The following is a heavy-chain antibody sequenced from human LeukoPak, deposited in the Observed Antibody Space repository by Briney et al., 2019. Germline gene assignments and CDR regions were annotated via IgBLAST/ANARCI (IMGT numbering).Heavy chain of an antibody. CDR1: GYTFSNAW. CDR2: IKSKTDGGTT. V-gene: IGHV3-15*01. D-gene: IGHD3-10*01. J-gene: IGHJ6*04. Sequence: GGSLRLPCAASGYTFSNAWMSWVRQAPGKGLEWVGRIKSKTDGGTTDYAAPVKGRFTISRDDSKNTLYLQMNSLKTEDTAVYYCTTTMVRESLNYYYYGMDVWGKGTTVTVSS. CDR3: TTTMVRESLNYYYYGMDV.